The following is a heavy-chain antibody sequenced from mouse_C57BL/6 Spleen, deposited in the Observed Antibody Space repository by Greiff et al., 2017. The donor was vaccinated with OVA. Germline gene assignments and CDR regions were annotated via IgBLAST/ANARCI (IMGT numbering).Heavy chain of an antibody. Sequence: EVKLVESGGGLVKPGGSLKLSCAASGFTFSSYAMSWVRQTPEKRLEWVATISDGGSYTYYPDNVKGRFTISRDNAKNNLYLQMSHLKSEDTAMYYCAREYYGNSYYFDYWGKGTTLTVSS. V-gene: IGHV5-4*01. J-gene: IGHJ2*01. D-gene: IGHD2-1*01. CDR1: GFTFSSYA. CDR2: ISDGGSYT. CDR3: AREYYGNSYYFDY.